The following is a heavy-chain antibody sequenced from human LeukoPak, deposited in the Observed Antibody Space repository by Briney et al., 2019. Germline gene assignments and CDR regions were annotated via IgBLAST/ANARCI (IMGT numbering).Heavy chain of an antibody. D-gene: IGHD7-27*01. CDR1: GGSVSSSDYY. CDR3: SRHEAWGRWFDP. V-gene: IGHV4-39*01. J-gene: IGHJ5*02. CDR2: ISYSGST. Sequence: SETLSVTCIVPGGSVSSSDYYWGSIRQPPGKGLEWIGTISYSGSTYYNPSLKSRVTISVDTSKNQFFLDLTSVTAPDTAVHYCSRHEAWGRWFDPWGQGNLVTVPS.